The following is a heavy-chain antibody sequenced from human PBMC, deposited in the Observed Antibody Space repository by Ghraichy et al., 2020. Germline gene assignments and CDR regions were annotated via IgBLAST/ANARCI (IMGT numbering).Heavy chain of an antibody. D-gene: IGHD1-26*01. V-gene: IGHV4-59*01. CDR3: ARVRGTSSGSLDFDC. CDR1: GCSISSYY. J-gene: IGHJ4*02. CDR2: IDYSANT. Sequence: SETLSLTCTVSGCSISSYYWSWVRQPPEKGLEWIGYIDYSANTIYNPSLKSRVSISIDTSNSQVSLKLSSVTAADTALYYCARVRGTSSGSLDFDCWGQGTLVTVSS.